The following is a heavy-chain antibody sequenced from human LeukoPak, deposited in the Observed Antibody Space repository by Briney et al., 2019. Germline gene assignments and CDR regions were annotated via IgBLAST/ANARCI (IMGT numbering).Heavy chain of an antibody. D-gene: IGHD6-25*01. V-gene: IGHV1-46*01. CDR3: AASKGAAHLDY. Sequence: ASVTVSCKASGYTFTSYYMHWVRQAPGQGLEWMGIINPSGGSTSYAQKFQGRVTMTRDMSTSTVYMELSSLRSEDTAVYYCAASKGAAHLDYWGQGTLVTVSS. J-gene: IGHJ4*02. CDR2: INPSGGST. CDR1: GYTFTSYY.